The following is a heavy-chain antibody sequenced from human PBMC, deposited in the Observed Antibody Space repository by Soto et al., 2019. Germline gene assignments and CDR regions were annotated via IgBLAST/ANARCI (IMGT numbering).Heavy chain of an antibody. V-gene: IGHV4-30-4*01. CDR1: GGSLNSEHYH. J-gene: IGHJ6*02. CDR3: VREDDGGDRDYYGLDV. CDR2: IHYTGSV. D-gene: IGHD2-21*02. Sequence: QIQLQESGPGLVRPSQTLSLTCTVSGGSLNSEHYHWTWIRQAPGKGLEWTGYIHYTGSVRYNPSLQNRITMSVDTSKNLFSLNLSSVTAADTAVYFCVREDDGGDRDYYGLDVWGQGTMVTVSS.